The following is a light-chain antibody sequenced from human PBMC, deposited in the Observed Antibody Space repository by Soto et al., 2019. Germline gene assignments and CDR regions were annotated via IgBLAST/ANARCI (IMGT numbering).Light chain of an antibody. V-gene: IGKV3-20*01. CDR1: RSLSSTS. Sequence: EIVLTQSPGTLSLSPGERAALSCRAIRSLSSTSLAWYQQRPGQAPRLLIYDASSRATGIPDRFSASGSGADLTLTINGLEPDDFAVDYCQEYCSSPRTFGQRTKVEI. J-gene: IGKJ1*01. CDR3: QEYCSSPRT. CDR2: DAS.